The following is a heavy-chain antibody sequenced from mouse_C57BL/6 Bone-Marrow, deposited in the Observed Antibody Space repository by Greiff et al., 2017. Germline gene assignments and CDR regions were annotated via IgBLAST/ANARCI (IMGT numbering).Heavy chain of an antibody. CDR2: IEPANGNT. D-gene: IGHD2-1*01. Sequence: EVKLQESVAELVRPGASVKLSCTASGYNIKNTYMHWVKQRPEQGLEWIGRIEPANGNTKYAPKFQGKATITADTPSNTAYLQLSILTAADAAIYYCANSYGNYVAMDYWGHGTSVT. J-gene: IGHJ4*01. CDR1: GYNIKNTY. V-gene: IGHV14-3*01. CDR3: ANSYGNYVAMDY.